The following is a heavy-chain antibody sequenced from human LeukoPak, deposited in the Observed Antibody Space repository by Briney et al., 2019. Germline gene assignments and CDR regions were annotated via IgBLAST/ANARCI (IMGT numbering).Heavy chain of an antibody. V-gene: IGHV3-23*01. J-gene: IGHJ6*03. CDR1: GFTFSSYE. CDR2: ISGSGCST. Sequence: GGSLRLSCAASGFTFSSYEMNWVRQAPGKGLEGVSAISGSGCSTYYADSVKGRFTISRDNSKNTLYLQMNSLRAEDTAVYYCAKCATVSDNYYYYYMDVWGKGTTVTVSS. D-gene: IGHD4-17*01. CDR3: AKCATVSDNYYYYYMDV.